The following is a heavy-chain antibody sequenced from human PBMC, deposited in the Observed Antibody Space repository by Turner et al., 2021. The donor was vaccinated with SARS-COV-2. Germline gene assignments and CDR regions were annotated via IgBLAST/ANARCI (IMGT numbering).Heavy chain of an antibody. V-gene: IGHV4-59*08. CDR1: GGSISSKS. D-gene: IGHD3-10*01. J-gene: IGHJ6*02. CDR2: FYKIGSI. CDR3: ARHQGSASGYDHGMNV. Sequence: QVQLQESGPGLVKPSETLSLTCNVSGGSISSKSWTWIRQSPGRGLEWIGYFYKIGSIDYNPTRRSRVTISVDTSKNQLSLNLISVTAADTAVYYCARHQGSASGYDHGMNVWGQGTAVIVSS.